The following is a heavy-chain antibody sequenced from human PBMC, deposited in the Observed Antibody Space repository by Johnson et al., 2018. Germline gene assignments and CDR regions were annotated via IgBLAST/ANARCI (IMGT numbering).Heavy chain of an antibody. J-gene: IGHJ3*02. V-gene: IGHV1-58*01. D-gene: IGHD3-22*01. Sequence: QWVRQARGQRLEWIGWIVVGSGNTHYAQKFKERVTITRDMSKSTAYMELSSLRSEGTSVYYCAAGGYYASSGYDAFDIWGQGTMVTVSS. CDR2: IVVGSGNT. CDR3: AAGGYYASSGYDAFDI.